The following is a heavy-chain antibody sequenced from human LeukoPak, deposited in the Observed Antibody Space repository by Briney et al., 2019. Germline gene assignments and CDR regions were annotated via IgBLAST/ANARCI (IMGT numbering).Heavy chain of an antibody. D-gene: IGHD2-15*01. CDR1: GDTFTSYG. CDR3: ASSGIFPDAFDI. Sequence: ASVKVSCKASGDTFTSYGISWVRQAPGQGLGWMGWISAYNGNTNYAQKLQGRVTMTTDTSTSTAYMELRSLRSDDTAVYYCASSGIFPDAFDIWGQGTMVTVSS. V-gene: IGHV1-18*01. J-gene: IGHJ3*02. CDR2: ISAYNGNT.